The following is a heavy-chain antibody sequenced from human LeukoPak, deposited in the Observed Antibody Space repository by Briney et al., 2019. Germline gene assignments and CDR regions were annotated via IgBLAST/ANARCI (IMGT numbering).Heavy chain of an antibody. CDR1: GYTFTSYG. D-gene: IGHD4-17*01. J-gene: IGHJ3*02. CDR2: ISAYNGNT. V-gene: IGHV1-18*01. CDR3: ARDRGLLGYGDYRWGGDAFDI. Sequence: ASVKVSCKASGYTFTSYGISWVRQAPGQGLEWMGWISAYNGNTNYAQKLQGRVTMTTDTSTSTAYMELRSLRSDDTAVDYCARDRGLLGYGDYRWGGDAFDIWGQGTMVTVSS.